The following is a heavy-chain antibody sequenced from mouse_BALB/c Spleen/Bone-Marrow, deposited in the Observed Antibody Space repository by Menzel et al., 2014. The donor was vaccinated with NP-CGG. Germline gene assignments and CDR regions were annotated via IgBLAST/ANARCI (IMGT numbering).Heavy chain of an antibody. CDR1: GFSLTSYG. V-gene: IGHV2-4*02. CDR3: ARKAYYYAMDY. Sequence: QVQLQQPGPGLVQPSQSLSITCTVSGFSLTSYGVHWVRQPPGKGLEWLGVIWSGGSTDYSAAFISRLSISKDNSKSQVFFKMNSLQADDTAMYYCARKAYYYAMDYWGQGTSVTVSS. CDR2: IWSGGST. J-gene: IGHJ4*01.